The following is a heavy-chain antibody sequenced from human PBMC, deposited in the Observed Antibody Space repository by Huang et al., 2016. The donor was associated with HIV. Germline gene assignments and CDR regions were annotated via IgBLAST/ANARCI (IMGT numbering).Heavy chain of an antibody. D-gene: IGHD6-13*01. V-gene: IGHV3-30*02. CDR2: ISYDVNND. CDR3: VKERGSSRARSSFDF. J-gene: IGHJ3*01. Sequence: QVRLVESGGGVVQPGASLSLSCSASGFPFSAYGMDWVRQAPGKVLEGVSLISYDVNNDYLIGAVKGRFTISRDNSNNTLYLRMNSLRPEDTAVYYCVKERGSSRARSSFDFWGQGTSVIVSS. CDR1: GFPFSAYG.